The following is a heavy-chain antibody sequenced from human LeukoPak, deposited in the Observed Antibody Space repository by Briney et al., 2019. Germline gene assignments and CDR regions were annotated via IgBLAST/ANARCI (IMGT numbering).Heavy chain of an antibody. J-gene: IGHJ3*02. CDR1: GYTFPSYF. CDR2: INPTGGST. CDR3: ARAPGYYDSSGYYGAFDI. Sequence: EASVKVSCKASGYTFPSYFTHWVRQAPGQGLEWMGIINPTGGSTTYAQKFQGRVTMTRDTSTSTVYMELSSLRSEDTAVYYCARAPGYYDSSGYYGAFDIWGQGTMVTVSS. D-gene: IGHD3-22*01. V-gene: IGHV1-46*01.